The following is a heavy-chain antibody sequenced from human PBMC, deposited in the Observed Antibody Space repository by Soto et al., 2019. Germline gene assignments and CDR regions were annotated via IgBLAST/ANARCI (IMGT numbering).Heavy chain of an antibody. Sequence: EVQLLESGGGLWQGGGSLSLAWHACGFPFSTYAMTWALGVPGKGLEGVSTTSKGGNTEFAESGRGRFTVFRENSKNTIYLQMSSLRDEDSAIYFCARDFRPGLIVPTKSGFDPWGQGTPVTVSS. CDR3: ARDFRPGLIVPTKSGFDP. CDR1: GFPFSTYA. J-gene: IGHJ5*02. V-gene: IGHV3-23*01. D-gene: IGHD2-15*01. CDR2: TSKGGNT.